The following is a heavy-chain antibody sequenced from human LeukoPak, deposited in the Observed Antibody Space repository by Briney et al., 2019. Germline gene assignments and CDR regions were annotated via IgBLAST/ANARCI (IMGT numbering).Heavy chain of an antibody. D-gene: IGHD4-17*01. CDR3: ARVDYGDYGFDY. CDR2: IYSGGST. Sequence: GGSLRLSCAASGFTVSSNYMSWVRRAPGKGLEWVSVIYSGGSTYYADSVKGRFTISRDNSKNTLYLQMNSLRAEDTAVYYCARVDYGDYGFDYWGQGTLVTVSS. V-gene: IGHV3-66*01. J-gene: IGHJ4*02. CDR1: GFTVSSNY.